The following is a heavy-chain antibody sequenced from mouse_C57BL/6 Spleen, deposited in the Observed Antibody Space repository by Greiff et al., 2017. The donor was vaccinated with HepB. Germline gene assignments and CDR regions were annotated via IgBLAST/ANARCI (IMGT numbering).Heavy chain of an antibody. CDR2: ISSGGDYI. J-gene: IGHJ4*01. CDR3: TREVGRYYYAMDY. V-gene: IGHV5-9-1*02. D-gene: IGHD1-1*02. Sequence: EVKLEESGEGLVKPGGSLKLSCAASGFTFSSYAMSWVRQTPEKRLEWVAYISSGGDYIYYADTVKGRFTISRDNARNTLYLQMSSLKSEDTAMYYCTREVGRYYYAMDYWGQGTSVTVSS. CDR1: GFTFSSYA.